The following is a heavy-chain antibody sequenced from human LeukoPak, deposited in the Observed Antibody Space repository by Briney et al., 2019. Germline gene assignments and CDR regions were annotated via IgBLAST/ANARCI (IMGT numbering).Heavy chain of an antibody. CDR2: FDPEDGET. CDR1: GYTLTELS. D-gene: IGHD3-10*01. Sequence: GASVKVSCKVSGYTLTELSLHWVRQAPGKGLECMGGFDPEDGETIYTQKFQGRVTMTEDTSTDTAYMELSSLRSEDTAVYYCATRIWFGEFSNAFDIWGQGTMVTVSS. V-gene: IGHV1-24*01. J-gene: IGHJ3*02. CDR3: ATRIWFGEFSNAFDI.